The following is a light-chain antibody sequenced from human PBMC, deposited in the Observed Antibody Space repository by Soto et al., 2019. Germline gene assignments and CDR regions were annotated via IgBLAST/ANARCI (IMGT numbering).Light chain of an antibody. CDR2: DVS. CDR3: QQYNSYWKM. CDR1: QTINNQ. Sequence: DIQMTQSPSTPSASVGDRVTIPCPASQTINNQSAWYQQKPGKAPKLLIYDVSTLESGVPSRFSGSGSGTEFTLTISSLQPDDFATYYCQQYNSYWKMFGQGTKVDI. J-gene: IGKJ1*01. V-gene: IGKV1-5*01.